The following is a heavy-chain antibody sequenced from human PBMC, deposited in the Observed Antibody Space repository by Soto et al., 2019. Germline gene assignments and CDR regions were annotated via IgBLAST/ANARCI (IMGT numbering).Heavy chain of an antibody. CDR3: ARALVEVPAHPRLDAFDL. CDR1: GFTFSSYA. J-gene: IGHJ3*01. D-gene: IGHD2-2*01. Sequence: GGSLRLSCAGSGFTFSSYAMHWVHQAPGKGLEWVSALYRGGVAYYADAVKGRFIVSRDNPENTLYLQMTSLGADDSAIYYCARALVEVPAHPRLDAFDLWGQGTVVTVSS. V-gene: IGHV3-53*01. CDR2: LYRGGVA.